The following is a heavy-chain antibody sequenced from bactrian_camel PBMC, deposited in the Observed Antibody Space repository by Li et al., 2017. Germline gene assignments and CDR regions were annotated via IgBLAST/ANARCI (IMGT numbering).Heavy chain of an antibody. CDR2: IFTGDGRT. D-gene: IGHD4*01. CDR1: GYTLSSIC. Sequence: HVQLVESGGGSVQAGGSLRLSCAVSGYTLSSICMGWFRQAPGKEREGVAAIFTGDGRTYYADSVRGRFTISRDNAKNTIYLQMNSLKPEDTAMYYCAAVRPPCTSNLATIPYEYRSSGQGTQVTVS. V-gene: IGHV3S1*01. J-gene: IGHJ4*01.